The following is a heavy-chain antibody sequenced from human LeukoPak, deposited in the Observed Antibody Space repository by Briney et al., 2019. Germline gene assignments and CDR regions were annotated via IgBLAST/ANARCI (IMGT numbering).Heavy chain of an antibody. V-gene: IGHV3-23*01. CDR2: ISGSGVST. D-gene: IGHD1-1*01. CDR1: GFTFSSHG. CDR3: ARTTEGGYIGYFYYYYMDV. Sequence: GGSLRLSCAASGFTFSSHGMSWVRQAPGQGLEWVSVISGSGVSTYYADSVKGRFTISRDNSKNTLYLQMNSLRAEDTAVYYCARTTEGGYIGYFYYYYMDVWGKGTTVTISS. J-gene: IGHJ6*03.